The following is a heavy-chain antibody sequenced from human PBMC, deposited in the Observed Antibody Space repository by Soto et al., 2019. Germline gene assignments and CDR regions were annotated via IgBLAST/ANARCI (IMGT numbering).Heavy chain of an antibody. D-gene: IGHD6-13*01. V-gene: IGHV5-51*01. CDR3: ARLAAAGQDY. CDR2: IYPGDSDT. Sequence: PXXSLKIACKGSGYRFTSYWICWVRQMPGKGLEWMGIIYPGDSDTRYSPSFQGQVTISADKSISTAYLQWSSLKASDTAMYYCARLAAAGQDYWGQGTLVTVSS. J-gene: IGHJ4*02. CDR1: GYRFTSYW.